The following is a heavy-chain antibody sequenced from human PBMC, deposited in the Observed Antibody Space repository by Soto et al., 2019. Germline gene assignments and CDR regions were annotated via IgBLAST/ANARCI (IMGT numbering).Heavy chain of an antibody. V-gene: IGHV4-30-2*01. CDR3: ARGGGSDSFDY. D-gene: IGHD1-26*01. J-gene: IGHJ4*02. Sequence: QLQLHESGSGLVKPSQTLSLTCTVSGASITYGGYSWSWIRQTPGKGLEWIGYITHLETTFYNPSFESRLSLSIDRAKNQSSLNLNSMSAADRAVYFCARGGGSDSFDYWGQGILVTVSS. CDR1: GASITYGGYS. CDR2: ITHLETT.